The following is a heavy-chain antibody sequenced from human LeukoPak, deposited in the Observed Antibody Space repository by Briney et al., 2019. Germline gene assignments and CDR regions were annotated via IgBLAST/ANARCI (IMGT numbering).Heavy chain of an antibody. V-gene: IGHV4-34*01. Sequence: SETLSLTCAVYGGPFSGYYWSWIRQPPGKGLEWIGEINHSGSTNYNPSLKSRVTISVDTSKNQFSLKLSSVTAADTAVYYCARASAAGTGLGLGYYYYMDVWGKGTTVTVSS. J-gene: IGHJ6*03. CDR2: INHSGST. D-gene: IGHD6-19*01. CDR3: ARASAAGTGLGLGYYYYMDV. CDR1: GGPFSGYY.